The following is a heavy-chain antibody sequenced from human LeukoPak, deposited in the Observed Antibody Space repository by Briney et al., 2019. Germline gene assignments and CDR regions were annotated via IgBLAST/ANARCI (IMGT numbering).Heavy chain of an antibody. CDR3: AKDLTWNTADY. CDR1: GFTFSTSW. J-gene: IGHJ4*02. V-gene: IGHV3-74*01. CDR2: INTDGRTT. D-gene: IGHD1/OR15-1a*01. Sequence: RGSLRLSCAASGFTFSTSWMHWFRQAPGKGLVWVSRINTDGRTTGYADSVRGRFTISRDNAKNTLYLQMNGLRAEDTAVYYCAKDLTWNTADYWGQGALVTVSS.